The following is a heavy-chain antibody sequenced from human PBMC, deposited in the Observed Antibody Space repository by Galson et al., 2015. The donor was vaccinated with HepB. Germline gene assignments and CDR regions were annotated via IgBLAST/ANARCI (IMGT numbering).Heavy chain of an antibody. CDR1: GYTFTSYG. CDR2: ISAYNGNT. CDR3: ARAHPAEWELLGGFDY. J-gene: IGHJ4*02. D-gene: IGHD1-26*01. Sequence: SVKVSCKASGYTFTSYGISWVRQAPGQGLEWMGWISAYNGNTNYAQKLQGRVTMTTDTSTSTAYMELRSLRSDDTAVYYCARAHPAEWELLGGFDYWGQGTLVTVSS. V-gene: IGHV1-18*01.